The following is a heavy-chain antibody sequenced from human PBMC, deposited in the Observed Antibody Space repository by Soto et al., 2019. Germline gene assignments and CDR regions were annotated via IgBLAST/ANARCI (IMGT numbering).Heavy chain of an antibody. D-gene: IGHD3-3*01. CDR2: MNPNSGNT. V-gene: IGHV1-8*01. Sequence: ASGKVSCKASGYTFTRYDINWVRQATGRGHEWMGWMNPNSGNTGYAQKFQGRVTMTRNTSISTAYMELSSLRSEDTAVYYCASAFCPCWDTICGGRFSYMDVWGKGTTVTGSS. CDR1: GYTFTRYD. J-gene: IGHJ6*03. CDR3: ASAFCPCWDTICGGRFSYMDV.